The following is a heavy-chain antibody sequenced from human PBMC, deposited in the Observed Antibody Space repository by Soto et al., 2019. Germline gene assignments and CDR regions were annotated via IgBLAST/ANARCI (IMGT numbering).Heavy chain of an antibody. J-gene: IGHJ6*02. Sequence: EVQLVESGGGLVKPGGSLRLSCAASGFTFSSYSMNWVRQAPGKGLEWVSSISSSSSYIYYADSVKGRFTISRDNAKNSLYLQMTILRVEATAVYYCARQYSSSWYAPPYYYYGMDVWGQGTTVTVSS. D-gene: IGHD6-13*01. V-gene: IGHV3-21*01. CDR1: GFTFSSYS. CDR2: ISSSSSYI. CDR3: ARQYSSSWYAPPYYYYGMDV.